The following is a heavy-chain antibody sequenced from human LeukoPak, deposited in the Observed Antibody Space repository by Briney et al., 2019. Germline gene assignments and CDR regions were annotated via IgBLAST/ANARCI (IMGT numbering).Heavy chain of an antibody. D-gene: IGHD6-19*01. V-gene: IGHV3-23*01. CDR2: ISGSGGST. Sequence: GGPLRLSCAASGFTFSSYAMSWVRQAPGKGLEWVSAISGSGGSTYYADSVKGRFTISRDNSKNTLYLQMNSLRAEDTAVYYCAKVTAVASTETSDYYYYGMDVWGQGTTVTVSS. CDR1: GFTFSSYA. J-gene: IGHJ6*02. CDR3: AKVTAVASTETSDYYYYGMDV.